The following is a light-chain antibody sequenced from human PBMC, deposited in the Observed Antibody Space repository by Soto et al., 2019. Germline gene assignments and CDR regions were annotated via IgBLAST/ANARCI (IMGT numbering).Light chain of an antibody. CDR3: QQYDTSPRT. J-gene: IGKJ1*01. Sequence: EVMLTQSPGTLSSSPGERATLSCRASQSVSSNFLAWYQKTSGQAPRLLIYGASNRAAGIPDRFGGSGAGTDFTLTIRRLKPEDFAVYYCQQYDTSPRTFGQGTKVEFK. CDR1: QSVSSNF. V-gene: IGKV3-20*01. CDR2: GAS.